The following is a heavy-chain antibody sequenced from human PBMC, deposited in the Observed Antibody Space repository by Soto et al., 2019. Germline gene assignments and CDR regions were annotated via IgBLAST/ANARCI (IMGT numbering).Heavy chain of an antibody. CDR3: ARISTTSYFGF. CDR2: IRKKTRSYTT. J-gene: IGHJ4*02. V-gene: IGHV3-72*01. CDR1: GFTFSDHY. Sequence: EVQLVESGGGLVQPGGSLRLSCAASGFTFSDHYMDWVRQAPGKGLEWVGRIRKKTRSYTTEYAASVKGRFTISRDDSKTSMYLQMNSLRTEDTAVYFCARISTTSYFGFWGQGTLVTVSS.